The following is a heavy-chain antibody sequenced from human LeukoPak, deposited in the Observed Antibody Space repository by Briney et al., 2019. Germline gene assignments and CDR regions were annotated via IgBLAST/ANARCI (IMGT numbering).Heavy chain of an antibody. Sequence: GGSLRLSCAASGFTFSSYWMHWVRQAPGKGLVWVSRINSDGSSTSYADSVKGRFTISRDNAKNTLYLQMNSLRAEDTAVYYCARGGGYSYGCFDYWGQGTLVTVSS. D-gene: IGHD5-18*01. CDR1: GFTFSSYW. V-gene: IGHV3-74*01. CDR3: ARGGGYSYGCFDY. J-gene: IGHJ4*02. CDR2: INSDGSST.